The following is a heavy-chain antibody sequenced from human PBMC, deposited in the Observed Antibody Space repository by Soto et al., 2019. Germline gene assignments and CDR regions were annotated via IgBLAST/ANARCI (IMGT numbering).Heavy chain of an antibody. CDR1: GGSISSGDYY. D-gene: IGHD3-22*01. CDR3: ARGGGADTFYYDSSGQNNWFDP. CDR2: IYYSGST. Sequence: PSETLSLTCTVSGGSISSGDYYWSWIRQPPGKGLEWIGYIYYSGSTYYNPSLKSRVTISVDTSKNQFSLKLSSVTAADTAVYYCARGGGADTFYYDSSGQNNWFDPWGQGTLVTVPS. J-gene: IGHJ5*02. V-gene: IGHV4-30-4*01.